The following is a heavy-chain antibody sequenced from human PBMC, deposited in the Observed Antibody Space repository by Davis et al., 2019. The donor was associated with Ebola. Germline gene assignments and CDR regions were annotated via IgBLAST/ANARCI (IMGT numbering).Heavy chain of an antibody. CDR1: GFTFSSYG. CDR3: ARDMVTYYYGSGSYYGY. D-gene: IGHD3-10*01. J-gene: IGHJ4*02. CDR2: IWYDGSNK. Sequence: GGSLRLSCAASGFTFSSYGMHWVRQAPGKGLEWVAVIWYDGSNKYYADSVKGRFTISRDNSKNTLYLQMNSLRAEDTAVYYCARDMVTYYYGSGSYYGYWGQGTLVTVSS. V-gene: IGHV3-33*01.